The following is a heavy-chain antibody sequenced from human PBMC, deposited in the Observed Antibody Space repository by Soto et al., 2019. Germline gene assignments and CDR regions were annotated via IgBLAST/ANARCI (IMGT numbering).Heavy chain of an antibody. D-gene: IGHD2-2*01. Sequence: GPLRHSCAASGFSLISYSMNWVSQAPGKGLLWVSSISSSSSYIYYADSVKGRFTISRDNAKNSLYLQMNSLRAEDTAVYYCARTLGYCSSTSCSWGQGTLVTVSS. V-gene: IGHV3-21*01. CDR3: ARTLGYCSSTSCS. CDR2: ISSSSSYI. J-gene: IGHJ4*02. CDR1: GFSLISYS.